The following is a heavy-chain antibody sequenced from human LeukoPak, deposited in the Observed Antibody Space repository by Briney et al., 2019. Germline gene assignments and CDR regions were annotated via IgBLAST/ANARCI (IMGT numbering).Heavy chain of an antibody. CDR1: GYAFTSYG. CDR2: ISAYNGNT. Sequence: ASVKVSCKASGYAFTSYGISWVRQSPGQGLEWMGWISAYNGNTNYAQKLQGRVTMTTDTSTSTAYMELRSLRSDDTAVYYCARADDFWSGYRAEYFQHWGQGTLVTVSS. D-gene: IGHD3-3*01. CDR3: ARADDFWSGYRAEYFQH. V-gene: IGHV1-18*01. J-gene: IGHJ1*01.